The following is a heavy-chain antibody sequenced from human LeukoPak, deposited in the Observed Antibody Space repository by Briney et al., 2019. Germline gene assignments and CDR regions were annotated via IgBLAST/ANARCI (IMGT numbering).Heavy chain of an antibody. CDR3: ARSSTFDY. D-gene: IGHD4-11*01. Sequence: GGSLRLSCAASGFTFTSYEMNWVRQSRGKGLEWVSYISSSGDTRYYADSVKGRFTISRDNAKNSLYPQMNSLRAEDTAVYYCARSSTFDYWGQGTVVTVSS. CDR1: GFTFTSYE. V-gene: IGHV3-48*03. CDR2: ISSSGDTR. J-gene: IGHJ4*02.